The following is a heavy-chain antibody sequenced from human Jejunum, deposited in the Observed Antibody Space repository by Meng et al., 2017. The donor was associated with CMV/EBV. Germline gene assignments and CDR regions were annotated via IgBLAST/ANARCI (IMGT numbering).Heavy chain of an antibody. CDR1: GFIFTYYA. J-gene: IGHJ4*02. D-gene: IGHD2-2*01. Sequence: QVQPVQSGAQGKKRGAAGKVSCEESGFIFTYYAISWVRQAPGQGLQYMGWIIAYNGNTNYAQELQGRVTMTTDTSTSTAYMELRSLRFDDTAVYYCARFYCSSTSCPHVLFDYWGQGTLVTVSS. CDR3: ARFYCSSTSCPHVLFDY. CDR2: IIAYNGNT. V-gene: IGHV1-18*01.